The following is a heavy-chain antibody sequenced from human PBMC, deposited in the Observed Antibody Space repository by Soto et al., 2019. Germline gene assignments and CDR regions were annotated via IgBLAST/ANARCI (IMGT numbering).Heavy chain of an antibody. CDR3: ARGPRITMVRGVSLFDY. CDR2: INHSGST. D-gene: IGHD3-10*01. V-gene: IGHV4-34*01. J-gene: IGHJ4*02. Sequence: TSETLSLTCAVYGGSFSGYYWSWIRQPPGKGLEWIGEINHSGSTNYNPSLKSRVTISVDTSKNQFSLKLSSVTAADTAVYYCARGPRITMVRGVSLFDYWGQGTLVTVSS. CDR1: GGSFSGYY.